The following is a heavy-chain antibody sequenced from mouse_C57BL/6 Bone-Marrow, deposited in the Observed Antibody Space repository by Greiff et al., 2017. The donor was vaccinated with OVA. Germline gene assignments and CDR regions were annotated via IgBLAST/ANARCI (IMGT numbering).Heavy chain of an antibody. D-gene: IGHD1-1*01. CDR2: IDPNSGGT. CDR3: ARSLYYYGSSPYWYFDV. J-gene: IGHJ1*03. Sequence: QVHVKQPGAELVKPGASVKLSCKASGYTFTSYWMHWVKQRPGRGLEWIGRIDPNSGGTKYNEKFKSKATLTVDKPSSTAYMQLSSLTSEDSAVYYCARSLYYYGSSPYWYFDVWGTGTTVTVSS. CDR1: GYTFTSYW. V-gene: IGHV1-72*01.